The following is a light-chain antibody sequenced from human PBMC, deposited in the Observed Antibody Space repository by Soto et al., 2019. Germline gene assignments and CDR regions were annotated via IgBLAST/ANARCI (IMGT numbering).Light chain of an antibody. V-gene: IGLV2-14*01. Sequence: QSALTQPASVSGSPGQSITISCTGTSSDIGTYNYVSWYQQHPGKAPKLIIYEVSNRPLGVSNRFSGSKSGNTASLTISGLQAEYAADYFCTSYTLTSALHVFGTGTKVTVL. CDR1: SSDIGTYNY. CDR2: EVS. CDR3: TSYTLTSALHV. J-gene: IGLJ1*01.